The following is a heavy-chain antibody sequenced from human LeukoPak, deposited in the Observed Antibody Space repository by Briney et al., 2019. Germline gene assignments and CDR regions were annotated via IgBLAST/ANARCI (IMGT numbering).Heavy chain of an antibody. CDR3: ATDKLPCGDCYSKD. CDR2: ISGSGGGT. Sequence: GGSLRLSCAASGFTFSSYAMSWVRQAPGKGLEWVSAISGSGGGTYYADSVKGRFTISRDNSKNTLYLQMNSLRAEDTAVYYCATDKLPCGDCYSKDWGQGTLVTVSS. CDR1: GFTFSSYA. J-gene: IGHJ4*02. D-gene: IGHD2-21*02. V-gene: IGHV3-23*01.